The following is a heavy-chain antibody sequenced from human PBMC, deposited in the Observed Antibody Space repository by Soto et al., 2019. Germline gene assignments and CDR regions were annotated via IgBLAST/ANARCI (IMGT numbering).Heavy chain of an antibody. D-gene: IGHD6-6*01. J-gene: IGHJ5*02. Sequence: VQLVESGGGLVQPGGSLRLSCAASGFTVSANYVTWVRQAPGKGLEWVSLIYTDGTTYYPDSVKGRFTFSRDNSRNTLYLQMNNLRADDTAVYYCARVSSPLPDNWFDPWGQGTLVTVSS. CDR1: GFTVSANY. CDR2: IYTDGTT. V-gene: IGHV3-53*01. CDR3: ARVSSPLPDNWFDP.